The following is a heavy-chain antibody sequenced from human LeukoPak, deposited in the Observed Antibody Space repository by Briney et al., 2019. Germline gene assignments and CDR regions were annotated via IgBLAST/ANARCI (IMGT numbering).Heavy chain of an antibody. V-gene: IGHV4-34*01. CDR2: INHSGST. CDR1: GGSFSGYC. CDR3: ARALDMLTGTFDY. J-gene: IGHJ4*02. D-gene: IGHD3-9*01. Sequence: SETLSLTCAVYGGSFSGYCWSWIRQPPGKGLEWIGEINHSGSTNYNPSLKSRVTISVDTSKNQFSLKLSSVTAADTAVYYCARALDMLTGTFDYSGQGTLVSVSS.